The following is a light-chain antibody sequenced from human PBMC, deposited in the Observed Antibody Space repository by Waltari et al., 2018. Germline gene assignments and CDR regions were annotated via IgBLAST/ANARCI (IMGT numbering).Light chain of an antibody. CDR2: EVR. Sequence: QSALTQPASVSGSPGQSITISCTGTTSDVGGYDYVSWYQQHPGKAPKLMIYEVRNRPSGVSSRFSGSKSGNTASLTISGLQAEDEADYYCSSYTSSNTVFGGGTKLTVL. CDR3: SSYTSSNTV. J-gene: IGLJ2*01. CDR1: TSDVGGYDY. V-gene: IGLV2-14*01.